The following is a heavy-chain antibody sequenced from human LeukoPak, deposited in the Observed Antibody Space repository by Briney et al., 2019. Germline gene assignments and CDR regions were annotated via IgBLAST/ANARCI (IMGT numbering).Heavy chain of an antibody. J-gene: IGHJ6*03. CDR1: GYSFTSYW. Sequence: GESLKISFKGSGYSFTSYWIGWVRQMPGKGLEWMGIIYPGDSDTRYSPSFQGQVTISADKSISTAYLQWSSLKASDTAMYYCARHVGLYCSSTSCYGNYYMDVWGKGTTVTISS. D-gene: IGHD2-2*01. CDR3: ARHVGLYCSSTSCYGNYYMDV. V-gene: IGHV5-51*01. CDR2: IYPGDSDT.